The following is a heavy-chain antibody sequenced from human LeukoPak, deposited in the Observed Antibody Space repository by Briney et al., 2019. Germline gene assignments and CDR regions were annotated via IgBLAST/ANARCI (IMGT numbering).Heavy chain of an antibody. CDR1: GGSFSGYY. D-gene: IGHD1-26*01. J-gene: IGHJ4*02. V-gene: IGHV4-34*01. CDR2: INHSGST. Sequence: PSETLSLTCAVYGGSFSGYYWSWIRQPPGKGLEWIGEINHSGSTNYNPSLKSRVTISVDTSKNQFSLKLSSVTAAATAVYYCARGYGSRLRNWGQGTLVTVSS. CDR3: ARGYGSRLRN.